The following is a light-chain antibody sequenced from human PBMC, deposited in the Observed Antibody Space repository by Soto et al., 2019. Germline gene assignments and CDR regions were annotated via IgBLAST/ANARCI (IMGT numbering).Light chain of an antibody. Sequence: EIVLTQSPVTLSLSPGEGATLXCRASQSVSTSLAWYQQKPGQAPRLLIYDAYNRATGIPPRFSGSGSGTDFTLTISSLEPEDSAVYYCQQRHMWPITFGQGTRLEIK. J-gene: IGKJ5*01. CDR3: QQRHMWPIT. CDR2: DAY. CDR1: QSVSTS. V-gene: IGKV3-11*01.